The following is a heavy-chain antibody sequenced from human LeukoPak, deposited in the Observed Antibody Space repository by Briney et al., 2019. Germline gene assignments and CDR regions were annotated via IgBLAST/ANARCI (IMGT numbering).Heavy chain of an antibody. Sequence: GAPVKVSCKASGYTFTSYGISWVRQAPGQGLEWMGGIIPIFGTANYAQKFQGRVTITADESTSTAYMELSSLRSEDTAVYYCARGYDSPEYFQHWGQGTLVTVSS. D-gene: IGHD3-22*01. J-gene: IGHJ1*01. V-gene: IGHV1-69*13. CDR2: IIPIFGTA. CDR1: GYTFTSYG. CDR3: ARGYDSPEYFQH.